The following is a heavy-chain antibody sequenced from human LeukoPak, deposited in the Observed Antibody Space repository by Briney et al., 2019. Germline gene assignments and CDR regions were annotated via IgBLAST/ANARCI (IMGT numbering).Heavy chain of an antibody. CDR2: IYFTGST. D-gene: IGHD6-19*01. J-gene: IGHJ4*02. Sequence: SETLSLTCTVSGGSIRSYYWSWIRQPPGKGLEGIGYIYFTGSTNYNPSLKSRVTISVDTSKNQFSLSLISVTAADTAVYYCARVLPYSSGWGVDYWGQGALVTVSS. CDR1: GGSIRSYY. CDR3: ARVLPYSSGWGVDY. V-gene: IGHV4-59*01.